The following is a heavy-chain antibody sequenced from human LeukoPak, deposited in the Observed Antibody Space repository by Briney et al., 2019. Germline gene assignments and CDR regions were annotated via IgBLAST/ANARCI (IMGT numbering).Heavy chain of an antibody. Sequence: SETLSLTCTVSGGSVSSGSYYWSWIRQPPGKGPEWIGYIYYSGSTNYNPSLKSRVTISVDTSKNQFSLKLSSVTAADTAVYYCARDSGIAAAQYYYGMDVWGQGTTVTVSS. CDR2: IYYSGST. CDR1: GGSVSSGSYY. CDR3: ARDSGIAAAQYYYGMDV. J-gene: IGHJ6*02. V-gene: IGHV4-61*01. D-gene: IGHD6-13*01.